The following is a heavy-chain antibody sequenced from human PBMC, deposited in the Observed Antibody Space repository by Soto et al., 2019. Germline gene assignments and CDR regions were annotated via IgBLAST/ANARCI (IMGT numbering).Heavy chain of an antibody. CDR3: ARIYKQLGNDY. Sequence: SGPTLMNPTETLTLTCTVSGFSLSNARMGVSWIRQPPGKALEWLAHIFSNDEKSYSTSLKSRLTISKDTSKSQVVLTMTNMDTVDTATYYCARIYKQLGNDYWGQGALVTVSS. CDR1: GFSLSNARMG. V-gene: IGHV2-26*01. D-gene: IGHD6-6*01. J-gene: IGHJ4*02. CDR2: IFSNDEK.